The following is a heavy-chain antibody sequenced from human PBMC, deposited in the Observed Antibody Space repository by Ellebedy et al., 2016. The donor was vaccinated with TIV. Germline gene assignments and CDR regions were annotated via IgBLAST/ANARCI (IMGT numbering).Heavy chain of an antibody. CDR1: GFKFDNFG. D-gene: IGHD5-24*01. J-gene: IGHJ6*02. CDR2: LWLDGSNK. Sequence: GGSLRLSCAASGFKFDNFGMHWVRQAPGKGLDWVANLWLDGSNKLYADSVKGRFTISRDNSKSTLYLEMNSLRADDTAVYYCARYHSDNRTMDVWGQGTTVTVSS. V-gene: IGHV3-33*01. CDR3: ARYHSDNRTMDV.